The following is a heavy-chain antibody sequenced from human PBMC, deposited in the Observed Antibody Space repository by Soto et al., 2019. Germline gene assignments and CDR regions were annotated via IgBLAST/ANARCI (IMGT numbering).Heavy chain of an antibody. Sequence: ASVKVSCKASGYTFTSYYMHWVRQAPRQGLEWMGIINPSGGSTSYAQKFQGRVTMTRDTSTSTVYMELSSLRSEDTAVYYCASGQTIFGVVSPQEYYYYGMDVWGQGTTVTVSS. V-gene: IGHV1-46*01. J-gene: IGHJ6*02. CDR2: INPSGGST. D-gene: IGHD3-3*01. CDR3: ASGQTIFGVVSPQEYYYYGMDV. CDR1: GYTFTSYY.